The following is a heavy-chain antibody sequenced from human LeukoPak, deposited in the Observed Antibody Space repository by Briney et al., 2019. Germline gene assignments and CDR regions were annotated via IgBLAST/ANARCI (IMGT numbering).Heavy chain of an antibody. V-gene: IGHV4-39*01. D-gene: IGHD1-26*01. J-gene: IGHJ4*02. CDR2: MYYRGSS. Sequence: KPSETLSPTCTVSGGSISSSSYYWGWIRQPPGKGLEWIGSMYYRGSSYYRPSLKSRVTMSVDTSKNQFSLKLSSVTVADTAVYYCANAASYSVAYWGQGTLVTVSS. CDR1: GGSISSSSYY. CDR3: ANAASYSVAY.